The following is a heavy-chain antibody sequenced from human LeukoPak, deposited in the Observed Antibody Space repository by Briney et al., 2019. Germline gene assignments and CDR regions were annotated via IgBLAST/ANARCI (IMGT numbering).Heavy chain of an antibody. D-gene: IGHD3-22*01. CDR1: GYTFTSYY. J-gene: IGHJ4*02. V-gene: IGHV1-46*01. CDR3: ARGGLNYYDSSGYLGPRDY. CDR2: INPSGGST. Sequence: ASVKVSCKASGYTFTSYYMHWVRQAPGQGLEWMGIINPSGGSTSYAQKFQGRVTMTRDTSTSTVYMELSSLRSEDTAVYYCARGGLNYYDSSGYLGPRDYWGQGTLVTVSS.